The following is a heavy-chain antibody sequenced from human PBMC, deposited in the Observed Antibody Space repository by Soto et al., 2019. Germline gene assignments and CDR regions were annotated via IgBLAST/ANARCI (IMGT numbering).Heavy chain of an antibody. J-gene: IGHJ5*01. V-gene: IGHV4-38-2*02. CDR3: ARGLGWPAARFDS. CDR2: IYHSGST. CDR1: IGSGAS. D-gene: IGHD2-2*01. Sequence: IGSGASRGSIKQNAANGPERLGTIYHSGSTYYNSSPKRRVTISRDNSKNILYLQMNSLRGEDTAVYYCARGLGWPAARFDSWGQGTLVTVFS.